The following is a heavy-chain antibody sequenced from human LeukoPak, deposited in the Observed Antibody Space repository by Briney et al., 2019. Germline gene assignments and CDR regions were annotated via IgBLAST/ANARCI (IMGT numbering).Heavy chain of an antibody. J-gene: IGHJ4*02. D-gene: IGHD1-26*01. Sequence: PGGSLRLSCVASGFTFSDYAMSWVRRAPGKGLEWVSTISANGDTTYDADSVKGRFTISRDNSWNTLFLQMNSLRAEDTAVYYCATDIRSSLGATYLDYWGQGTLVAVSS. V-gene: IGHV3-23*01. CDR3: ATDIRSSLGATYLDY. CDR1: GFTFSDYA. CDR2: ISANGDTT.